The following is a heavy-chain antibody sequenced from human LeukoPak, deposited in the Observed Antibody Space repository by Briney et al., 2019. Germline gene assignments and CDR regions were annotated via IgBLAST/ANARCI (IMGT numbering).Heavy chain of an antibody. Sequence: GASVKVSCKASGYTFTSYGISWVRQAPGQGLEWMGWINAGNGNTQYSQEFQGRVTISRDTFASTAYMELSSLRSEDMAVYYCARSLGVGSTLDYWGQGTLVTVSS. J-gene: IGHJ4*02. CDR1: GYTFTSYG. CDR2: INAGNGNT. V-gene: IGHV1-3*03. CDR3: ARSLGVGSTLDY. D-gene: IGHD1-26*01.